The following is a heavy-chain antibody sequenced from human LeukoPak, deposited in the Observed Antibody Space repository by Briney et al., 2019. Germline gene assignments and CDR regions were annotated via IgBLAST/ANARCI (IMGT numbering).Heavy chain of an antibody. CDR1: GGSISNYY. D-gene: IGHD6-19*01. J-gene: IGHJ4*02. Sequence: SETLSLTCTVSGGSISNYYWNWIRQPPGMGLEWIGYIYSTGSTNYNPSLRGRVVISLDTSKNHFSLELSSVTAADTAVYYCAGGLQWLEPDYWGQGTLVTVSS. CDR2: IYSTGST. V-gene: IGHV4-59*08. CDR3: AGGLQWLEPDY.